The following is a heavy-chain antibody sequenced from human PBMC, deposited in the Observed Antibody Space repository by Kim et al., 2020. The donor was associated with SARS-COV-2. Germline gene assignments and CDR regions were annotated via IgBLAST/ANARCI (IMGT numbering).Heavy chain of an antibody. V-gene: IGHV3-30-3*01. CDR2: ISNDGSRK. Sequence: GGSLRLSCAASGFTFTSYAMHWVRQAPGKGLEWLTVISNDGSRKYYADSVKGPFTISRDNSQNTLYLQMNSLRTEDTAVYYCARTRSTYCSDGNCYDAFDIWGQGTLVTVSS. CDR3: ARTRSTYCSDGNCYDAFDI. D-gene: IGHD2-15*01. CDR1: GFTFTSYA. J-gene: IGHJ3*02.